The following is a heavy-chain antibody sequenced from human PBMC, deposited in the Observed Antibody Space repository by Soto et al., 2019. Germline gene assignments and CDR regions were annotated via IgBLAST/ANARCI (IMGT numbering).Heavy chain of an antibody. D-gene: IGHD2-15*01. CDR1: GFTFSSYA. V-gene: IGHV3-23*01. CDR2: ISGSGGST. Sequence: PGGSLRLSCAASGFTFSSYAMSWVRQAPGKGLEWVSAISGSGGSTYYADSVKGRFTISRDNSKNTLYLQMNSLRAEDTAVYYCAKDIMDIVVVVAATGHAFDIWGQGTMVTVSS. CDR3: AKDIMDIVVVVAATGHAFDI. J-gene: IGHJ3*02.